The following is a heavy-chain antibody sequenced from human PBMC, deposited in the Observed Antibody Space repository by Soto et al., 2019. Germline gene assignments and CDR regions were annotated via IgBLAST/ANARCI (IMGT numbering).Heavy chain of an antibody. V-gene: IGHV4-39*01. Sequence: SETLSLTCTVSGDSISSSTYYWGLIRQPPWKGLEWIGCIYHTGTTYYNPSRKSRVTISVDTSKNQFSLKLSSVTAADTAVYYCARPYFSSSSMFDHWGQGTRV. CDR2: IYHTGTT. CDR1: GDSISSSTYY. J-gene: IGHJ4*02. D-gene: IGHD6-6*01. CDR3: ARPYFSSSSMFDH.